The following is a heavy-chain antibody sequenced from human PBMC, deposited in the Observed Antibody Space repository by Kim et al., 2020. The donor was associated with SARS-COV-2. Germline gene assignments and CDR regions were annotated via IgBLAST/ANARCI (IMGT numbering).Heavy chain of an antibody. Sequence: SETLSLTCTVSGGSISSYYWSWIRQPPGKGLEWIGYIYYSGSTNYNPSLKSRVTISVDTSKNQFSLKLSSVTAADTAVYYCARHHIAVVGTPGIDYYGMDVWGQGTTVTVSS. CDR3: ARHHIAVVGTPGIDYYGMDV. D-gene: IGHD6-19*01. J-gene: IGHJ6*02. CDR1: GGSISSYY. V-gene: IGHV4-59*08. CDR2: IYYSGST.